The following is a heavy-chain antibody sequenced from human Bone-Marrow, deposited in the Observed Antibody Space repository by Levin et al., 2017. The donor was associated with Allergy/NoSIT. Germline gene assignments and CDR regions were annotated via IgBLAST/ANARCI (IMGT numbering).Heavy chain of an antibody. J-gene: IGHJ5*02. V-gene: IGHV2-5*02. Sequence: SGPTLVKPTQTLTLTCTFSGFSLKTSGVGWIRQPPGKALEWLAVIYSDDDNRYSPSLINRLTITTDTPKNQAALTMTDMDPVDTATYYCAHRAKCCTGGSCHNWFDPWGQGTLVTVSS. CDR2: IYSDDDN. CDR1: GFSLKTSGV. D-gene: IGHD2-15*01. CDR3: AHRAKCCTGGSCHNWFDP.